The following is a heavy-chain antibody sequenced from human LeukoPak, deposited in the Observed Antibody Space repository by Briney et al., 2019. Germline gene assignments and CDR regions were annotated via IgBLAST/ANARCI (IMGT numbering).Heavy chain of an antibody. D-gene: IGHD6-13*01. CDR2: IYTSGST. CDR1: GGSISSYY. J-gene: IGHJ6*03. Sequence: KPPETLSLTCTVSGGSISSYYWSWIRQPAGKGLEWIGRIYTSGSTNYNPSLKSRVTMSVDTSKNQFSLKLSSVTAADTAVYYCAREGSSSWYSYYYYMDVWGKGTTVTVSS. CDR3: AREGSSSWYSYYYYMDV. V-gene: IGHV4-4*07.